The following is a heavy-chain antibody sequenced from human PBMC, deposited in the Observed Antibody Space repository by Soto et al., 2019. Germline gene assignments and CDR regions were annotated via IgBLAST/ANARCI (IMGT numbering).Heavy chain of an antibody. CDR2: ISANNGNT. V-gene: IGHV1-18*01. Sequence: QVQLMQSGAEVKKSGASVKVSCKASGYTFTSYGISWVRQAPGQGLEWMGWISANNGNTNYAQKIQGRVTMTTDTSTSTAYMELRSLRSDDTAVYYCARDGRYSGSYGGYYFDYWGQGTLVTVSS. CDR1: GYTFTSYG. J-gene: IGHJ4*02. D-gene: IGHD1-26*01. CDR3: ARDGRYSGSYGGYYFDY.